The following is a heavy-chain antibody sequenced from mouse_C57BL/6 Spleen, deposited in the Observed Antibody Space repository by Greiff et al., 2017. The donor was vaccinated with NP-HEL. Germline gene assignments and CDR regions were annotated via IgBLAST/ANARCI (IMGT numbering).Heavy chain of an antibody. V-gene: IGHV1-59*01. CDR2: IDPSASYT. J-gene: IGHJ4*01. CDR1: GYTFTSYW. Sequence: QVQLQQPGAELVRPGTSVKLSCKASGYTFTSYWMHWVKQRPGQGLEWIGVIDPSASYTNYNQKFKGKATLTVDTSSSTAYMQLSSLTSEDSAVYYCARWLRAMDYWGQGTSVTVSS. D-gene: IGHD2-2*01. CDR3: ARWLRAMDY.